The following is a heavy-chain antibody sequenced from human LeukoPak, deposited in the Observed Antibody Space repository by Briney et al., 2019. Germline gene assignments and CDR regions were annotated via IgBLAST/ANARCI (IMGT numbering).Heavy chain of an antibody. V-gene: IGHV3-7*01. D-gene: IGHD3-22*01. CDR2: VNQDGSGK. J-gene: IGHJ4*02. CDR3: AKDKYDTSGIFDY. CDR1: GYTFSSYW. Sequence: GGSLRLSCAASGYTFSSYWMTWVRQAPGKGLEWVASVNQDGSGKYHVDSVEGRFTISRDNAKNSLYLEMNSLRPEDTAVYFCAKDKYDTSGIFDYWGQGTLVTVSS.